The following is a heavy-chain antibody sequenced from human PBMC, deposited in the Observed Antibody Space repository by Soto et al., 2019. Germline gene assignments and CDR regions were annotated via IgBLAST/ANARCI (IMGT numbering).Heavy chain of an antibody. CDR1: GFTFSSYA. CDR2: ISGSGCST. CDR3: AEDYPTTKGYYFDY. Sequence: GGSLRLSCAASGFTFSSYAMSWVRQAPGKGLEWVSAISGSGCSTYYADSVKGRFTISRDNTKNTLYLQMNSLRAEDTAVYYCAEDYPTTKGYYFDYWGQGTLVTVSS. V-gene: IGHV3-23*01. D-gene: IGHD1-26*01. J-gene: IGHJ4*02.